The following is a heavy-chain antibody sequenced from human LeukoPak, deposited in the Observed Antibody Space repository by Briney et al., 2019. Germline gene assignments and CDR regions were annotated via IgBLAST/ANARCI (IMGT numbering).Heavy chain of an antibody. CDR2: IYYSGST. Sequence: PSETLSLTCTVSGGSISSYYWSWIRQPPGKGLEWIGYIYYSGSTNYNPSLKSRVTISVDTSKNQFSLKLSSVIAADTAGYYWARDRSIAARPDTWYFDLWGRGTLVTVSS. CDR1: GGSISSYY. V-gene: IGHV4-59*01. CDR3: ARDRSIAARPDTWYFDL. D-gene: IGHD6-6*01. J-gene: IGHJ2*01.